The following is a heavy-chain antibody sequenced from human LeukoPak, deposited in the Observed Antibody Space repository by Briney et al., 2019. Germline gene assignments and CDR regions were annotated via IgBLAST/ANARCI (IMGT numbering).Heavy chain of an antibody. CDR1: GGSISSSSYY. Sequence: PSETLSLTCTVSGGSISSSSYYWGWIRQPPGKGLEWIGSIYYSGSTYYNPSLKSRVTISVDTSKNQFSLKLSSVTAADTAVYYCARGLADVLRYFDWLEGFYYFDYWGQGTLVTVSS. J-gene: IGHJ4*02. V-gene: IGHV4-39*07. CDR3: ARGLADVLRYFDWLEGFYYFDY. D-gene: IGHD3-9*01. CDR2: IYYSGST.